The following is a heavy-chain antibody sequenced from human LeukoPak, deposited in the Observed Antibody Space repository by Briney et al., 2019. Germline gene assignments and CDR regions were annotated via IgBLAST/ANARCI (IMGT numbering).Heavy chain of an antibody. CDR1: GGSISSGDYY. Sequence: SETLSLTCTVSGGSISSGDYYWSWIRQPPGKGLEWIGYIYYSGSTYYNPSLKSRVTISVDTSKNQFSLKLSSVTAADTAVYYCARGSSLDYGDYKGMDVLGQGTTVTVSS. V-gene: IGHV4-30-4*01. CDR3: ARGSSLDYGDYKGMDV. CDR2: IYYSGST. J-gene: IGHJ6*02. D-gene: IGHD4-17*01.